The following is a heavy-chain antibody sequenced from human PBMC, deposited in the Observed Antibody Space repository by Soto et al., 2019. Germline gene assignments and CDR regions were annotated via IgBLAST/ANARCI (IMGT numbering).Heavy chain of an antibody. CDR1: GSTFSNSG. D-gene: IGHD2-8*01. CDR2: LSSTGVTT. CDR3: SKHRAAPCTLGQS. J-gene: IGHJ5*02. Sequence: EVQLVESGGDLVQPGGSLRLSCAASGSTFSNSGMSWVRQPPGNGLERVSALSSTGVTTSYADSVKGRFTISRDNSKNTLSLQINSLTVEDTAVYYCSKHRAAPCTLGQSWGQRALVTVS. V-gene: IGHV3-23*04.